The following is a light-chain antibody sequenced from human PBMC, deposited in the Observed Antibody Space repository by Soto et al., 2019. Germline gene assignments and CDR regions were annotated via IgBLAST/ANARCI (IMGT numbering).Light chain of an antibody. Sequence: DIQMTQSSSSLSVSVGDRVTLTCRASQTIRTFLNWYQQKPGKAPKLLIYAASSLQSGVPSRFSGSGSGTHFTLTISSLQPEDFATYYCQQSYSSPPLTFGGGTKVDIK. CDR3: QQSYSSPPLT. CDR1: QTIRTF. J-gene: IGKJ4*01. V-gene: IGKV1-39*01. CDR2: AAS.